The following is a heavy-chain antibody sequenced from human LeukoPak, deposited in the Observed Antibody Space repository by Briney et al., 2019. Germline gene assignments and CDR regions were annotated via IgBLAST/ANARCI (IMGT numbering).Heavy chain of an antibody. V-gene: IGHV1-18*01. CDR2: ISAYNGNT. CDR3: ARFSSDYYDSSGLFDY. J-gene: IGHJ4*02. D-gene: IGHD3-22*01. CDR1: GYTFTSYD. Sequence: GASVKVSCKASGYTFTSYDINWVRQATGQGLEWMGWISAYNGNTNYAQKLQGRVTMTTDTSTSTAYMELRSLRSDDTAVYYCARFSSDYYDSSGLFDYWGQGTLVTVSS.